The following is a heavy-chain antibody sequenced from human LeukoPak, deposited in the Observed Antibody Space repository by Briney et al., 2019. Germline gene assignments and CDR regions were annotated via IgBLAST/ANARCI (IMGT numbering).Heavy chain of an antibody. CDR2: IIPIFGTA. J-gene: IGHJ6*02. D-gene: IGHD2-15*01. V-gene: IGHV1-69*13. CDR1: GGTFSSYA. Sequence: ASVKVSCKASGGTFSSYATSWVRQAPGQGLEWMGGIIPIFGTANYAQKFQGRVTITADESTSTAYMELSSLRSEDTAVYYCARVPGYCSGGSCFAYYYGMDVWGQGTTVTVSS. CDR3: ARVPGYCSGGSCFAYYYGMDV.